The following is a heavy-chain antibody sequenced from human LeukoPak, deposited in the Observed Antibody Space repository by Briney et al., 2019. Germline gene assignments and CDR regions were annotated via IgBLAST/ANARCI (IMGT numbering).Heavy chain of an antibody. CDR3: ARLGVRGVTGTDSYFDY. V-gene: IGHV4-59*08. Sequence: SETLSLTCTVSDGSISNYYWNWLRQSPGKGLEWIGYIYNSGPTSYNPSLSSRVTISVDTSKNQFSLKLTSVTAADTAVYYCARLGVRGVTGTDSYFDYWGQGTLVTVSS. CDR1: DGSISNYY. D-gene: IGHD1-7*01. J-gene: IGHJ4*02. CDR2: IYNSGPT.